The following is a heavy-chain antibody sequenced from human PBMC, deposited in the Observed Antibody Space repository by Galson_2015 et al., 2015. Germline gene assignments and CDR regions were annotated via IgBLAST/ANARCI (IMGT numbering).Heavy chain of an antibody. Sequence: SLRLSCAASGFTFSSYGMHWVRQAPGKGLEWVAVISYDGSNKYYADSVKGRFTISRDNSKNTLYLQMNSLRAEDTAVYYCAKDPWAAGLRYFDWLLYNWGQGTLVTVSS. CDR2: ISYDGSNK. CDR1: GFTFSSYG. V-gene: IGHV3-30*18. J-gene: IGHJ4*02. CDR3: AKDPWAAGLRYFDWLLYN. D-gene: IGHD3-9*01.